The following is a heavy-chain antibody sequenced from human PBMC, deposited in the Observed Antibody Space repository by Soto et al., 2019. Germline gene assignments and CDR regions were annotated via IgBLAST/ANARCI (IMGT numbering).Heavy chain of an antibody. V-gene: IGHV3-23*01. Sequence: GGSLRLSCAASGFTFSSNAMSWVRQAPGKGLEWVSGISGSGGDTYYADSVKGRFTISRDNSKNTLYVQMNSLRAEDTAVYYCAKERGGRTFVYGMDVWGQGTTVTVSS. CDR1: GFTFSSNA. CDR3: AKERGGRTFVYGMDV. CDR2: ISGSGGDT. J-gene: IGHJ6*02. D-gene: IGHD3-10*01.